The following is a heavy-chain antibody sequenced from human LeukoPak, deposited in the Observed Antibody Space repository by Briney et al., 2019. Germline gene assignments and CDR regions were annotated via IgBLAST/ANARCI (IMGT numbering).Heavy chain of an antibody. V-gene: IGHV4-39*01. D-gene: IGHD3-16*01. CDR2: IYYSGST. CDR3: ARLGGDGYFDY. Sequence: PLETLSLTCTVSGGSISSSSYYWGWIRQPPGKGLEWIGSIYYSGSTYYNPSLKSRVTISVDTSKNQFSLKLSSVTAADTAVYYCARLGGDGYFDYWGQGTLVTVSS. J-gene: IGHJ4*02. CDR1: GGSISSSSYY.